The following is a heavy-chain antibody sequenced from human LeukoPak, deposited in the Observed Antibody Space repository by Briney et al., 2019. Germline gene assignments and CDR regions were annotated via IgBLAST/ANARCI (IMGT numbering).Heavy chain of an antibody. Sequence: GGSLRLSCEASGFMFSKYWMTWVRQAPGKGLEWVANIRGDGSVKYLLDSVKVRFSISRDNAKNSLSLEMNNLRAEDTAAYYCSRDANYYDSSRHYFDAFDIWGRGTMVTVSS. CDR3: SRDANYYDSSRHYFDAFDI. D-gene: IGHD3-22*01. J-gene: IGHJ3*02. CDR1: GFMFSKYW. CDR2: IRGDGSVK. V-gene: IGHV3-7*01.